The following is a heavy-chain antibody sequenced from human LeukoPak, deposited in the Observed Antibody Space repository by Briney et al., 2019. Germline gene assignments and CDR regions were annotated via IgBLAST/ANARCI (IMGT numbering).Heavy chain of an antibody. V-gene: IGHV4-4*02. Sequence: SETLSLTCAVSGGSISSSSWWSWVRPPPGKGPEWIGEIHHSGSTNLNPSLKSRVTMSVDNAKNQFSLKVTSVTAADTAVYYCARRYCTGGSCGLLDYWGQGTLVTVSS. CDR3: ARRYCTGGSCGLLDY. D-gene: IGHD2-15*01. CDR1: GGSISSSSW. J-gene: IGHJ4*02. CDR2: IHHSGST.